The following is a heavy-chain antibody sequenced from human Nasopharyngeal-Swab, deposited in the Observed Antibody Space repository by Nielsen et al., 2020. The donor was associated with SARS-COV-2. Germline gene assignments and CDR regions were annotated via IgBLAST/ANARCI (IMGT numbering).Heavy chain of an antibody. J-gene: IGHJ4*02. CDR2: IYSCGST. D-gene: IGHD6-19*01. V-gene: IGHV3-66*03. CDR1: GFTVSSNY. CDR3: ARDKERAGYSSGWYGL. Sequence: GGSLRLSCAASGFTVSSNYMSWVRQAPGKGLEWVSVIYSCGSTYYADSVEGRFTISRDNSKNTLYLQMNSLRAEDTAVYYCARDKERAGYSSGWYGLGGQGTLVTVSS.